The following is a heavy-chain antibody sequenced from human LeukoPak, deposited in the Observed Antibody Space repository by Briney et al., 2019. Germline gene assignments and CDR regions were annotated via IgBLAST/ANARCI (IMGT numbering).Heavy chain of an antibody. Sequence: PGGSLRLSCAASGFAFSNQAMGWVRQASGKGLEWVSVISDSGDITYYADSVKGRFTISRDNSKNTLFLRMNGLRVEDTAIYYCAKDARRTSGWYFFDYWGQGTLVTVSS. D-gene: IGHD6-19*01. V-gene: IGHV3-23*01. CDR3: AKDARRTSGWYFFDY. J-gene: IGHJ4*02. CDR1: GFAFSNQA. CDR2: ISDSGDIT.